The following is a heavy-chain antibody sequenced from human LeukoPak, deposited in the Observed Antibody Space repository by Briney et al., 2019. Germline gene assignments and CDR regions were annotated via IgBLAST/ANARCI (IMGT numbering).Heavy chain of an antibody. CDR3: ARHGGYIPYFDY. V-gene: IGHV4-59*08. D-gene: IGHD2-15*01. CDR1: GGSISSYY. Sequence: SGTLSLTCTVSGGSISSYYWSWIRQPPGKGLEWIGYIYYSGSTNYNSSLKSRVTISVDTSKNQFSLKLSSVTAADTAMYYCARHGGYIPYFDYWGQGTLVTVSS. CDR2: IYYSGST. J-gene: IGHJ4*02.